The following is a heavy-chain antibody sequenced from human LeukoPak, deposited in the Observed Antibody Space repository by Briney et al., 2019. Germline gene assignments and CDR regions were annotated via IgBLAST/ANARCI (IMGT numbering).Heavy chain of an antibody. CDR3: ATYYYDSSGRQDAFDI. CDR1: GFIVSNNY. CDR2: IYSGGYT. Sequence: GGSLRLSCAASGFIVSNNYMTWVRQAPGKGLEWVSVIYSGGYTYYADSVKGRFTISRDNSKNTLYLQMNSLRAEDTAVYYCATYYYDSSGRQDAFDIWGQGTMVTVSS. V-gene: IGHV3-66*01. J-gene: IGHJ3*02. D-gene: IGHD3-22*01.